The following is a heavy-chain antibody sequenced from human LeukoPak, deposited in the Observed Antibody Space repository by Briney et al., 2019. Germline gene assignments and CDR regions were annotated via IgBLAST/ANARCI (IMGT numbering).Heavy chain of an antibody. D-gene: IGHD3-10*02. Sequence: GGSLRLSCAASGFTVRSNHMNWVRQAPGKGLEWVSVIYSGGNSYYAGSVKGRFTISRDISKNTLYLQMNSLRAEDTAVYYCARGVPCDYWGQGTLVTVSS. CDR1: GFTVRSNH. J-gene: IGHJ4*02. CDR3: ARGVPCDY. V-gene: IGHV3-53*01. CDR2: IYSGGNS.